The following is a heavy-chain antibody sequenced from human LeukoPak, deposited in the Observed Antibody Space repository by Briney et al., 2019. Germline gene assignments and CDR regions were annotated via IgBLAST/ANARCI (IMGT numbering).Heavy chain of an antibody. J-gene: IGHJ4*02. CDR3: AKGPSTVTRDY. CDR1: GFTFSGYA. D-gene: IGHD4-17*01. Sequence: PWGSLRLSCAASGFTFSGYAMSWVRQAPGKGLEWVSAIGGSGGSTYYADSVKGRFTISRDNSKNTLYLQMNSLRAEDTAVYYWAKGPSTVTRDYWGQGTLVTVSS. CDR2: IGGSGGST. V-gene: IGHV3-23*01.